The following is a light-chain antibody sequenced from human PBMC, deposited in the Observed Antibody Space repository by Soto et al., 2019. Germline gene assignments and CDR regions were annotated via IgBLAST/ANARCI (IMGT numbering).Light chain of an antibody. CDR1: SSDVGSNNY. J-gene: IGLJ1*01. CDR2: DVT. CDR3: TSYTGRDPLLV. Sequence: QLVLTQPASVSASPGQSITISCTGTSSDVGSNNYVSWYRQHPGRVPKLIIHDVTNRPSGVSNRFSGSKSGNTASLTISGLQAEDEGDYYCTSYTGRDPLLVFRTGTKVTVL. V-gene: IGLV2-14*03.